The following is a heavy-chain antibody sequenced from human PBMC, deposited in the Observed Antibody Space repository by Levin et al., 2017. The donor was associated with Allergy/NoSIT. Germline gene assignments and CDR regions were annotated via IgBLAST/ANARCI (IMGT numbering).Heavy chain of an antibody. CDR1: GFTFSSYA. D-gene: IGHD1-1*01. V-gene: IGHV3-23*01. Sequence: PGGSLRLSCAASGFTFSSYAMSWVRQAPGKGLEWVSAISGSGGSTYYADSVKGRFTISRDNSKNTLYLQMNSLRAEDTAVYYCAIWPRGTGTHKTDYWGQGTLVTVSS. CDR3: AIWPRGTGTHKTDY. CDR2: ISGSGGST. J-gene: IGHJ4*02.